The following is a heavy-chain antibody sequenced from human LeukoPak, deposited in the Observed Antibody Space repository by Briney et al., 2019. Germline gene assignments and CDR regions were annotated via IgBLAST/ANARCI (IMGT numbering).Heavy chain of an antibody. CDR1: GFTFSSYS. V-gene: IGHV3-21*01. J-gene: IGHJ4*02. CDR2: ISSSSSYI. Sequence: GGSLRLSCAASGFTFSSYSMNWVRQAPGQGLEWVSSISSSSSYIYYADSVKGRFTISRDNSKNTLYLQMNSLRAEDTAVYYCARDGLGGAVLNWGQGTLVTVSS. D-gene: IGHD1-26*01. CDR3: ARDGLGGAVLN.